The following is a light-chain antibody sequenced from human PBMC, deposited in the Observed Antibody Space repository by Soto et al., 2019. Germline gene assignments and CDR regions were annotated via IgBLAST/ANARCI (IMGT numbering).Light chain of an antibody. J-gene: IGKJ1*01. CDR2: GAS. Sequence: EIVLTQSPGTLSLSPGERATLSCRASQSVSNNYLAWYQQRPGQAPRLLTYGASSRGIGIPDRFSGSGSGTDFTLTINRLEPEDFAVYYCQQYGNSPWTFGQGTKVEIK. CDR3: QQYGNSPWT. V-gene: IGKV3-20*01. CDR1: QSVSNNY.